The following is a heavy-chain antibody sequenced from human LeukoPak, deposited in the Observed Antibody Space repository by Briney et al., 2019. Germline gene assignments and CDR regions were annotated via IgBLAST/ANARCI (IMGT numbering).Heavy chain of an antibody. CDR2: IYYSGST. CDR3: ARLSLGSSWYEWVFLETQNWFDP. V-gene: IGHV4-39*07. Sequence: SETLSLTCTVSGGSISSSSYYWGWIRQPPGKGLEWIGSIYYSGSTYYNPSLKSRVTISVDTSKNQFSLKLSSVTAADTAVYYCARLSLGSSWYEWVFLETQNWFDPWGQGTLVTVSS. D-gene: IGHD6-13*01. CDR1: GGSISSSSYY. J-gene: IGHJ5*02.